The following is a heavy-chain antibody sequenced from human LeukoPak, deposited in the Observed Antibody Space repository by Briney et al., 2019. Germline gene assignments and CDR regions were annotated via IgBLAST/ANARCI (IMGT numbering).Heavy chain of an antibody. Sequence: PSETLSLTCTVSGGSISSYYWSWIRQPPGKGLEWIGYIYYSGSTNYNPSLKSRVTISVDTSKNQFSLKLSPVTAADTAVYYCASQRGYSYGHFDYWGQGTLVTVSS. D-gene: IGHD5-18*01. CDR3: ASQRGYSYGHFDY. J-gene: IGHJ4*02. CDR2: IYYSGST. CDR1: GGSISSYY. V-gene: IGHV4-59*08.